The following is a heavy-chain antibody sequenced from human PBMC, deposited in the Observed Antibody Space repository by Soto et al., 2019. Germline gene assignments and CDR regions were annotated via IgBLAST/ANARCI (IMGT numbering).Heavy chain of an antibody. CDR2: IWYDGSNK. CDR3: ARSSSKKIAAAGLFDY. D-gene: IGHD6-13*01. CDR1: RFTFSSYG. Sequence: WXSPRLSFAASRFTFSSYGMHWVRQAPGKGLEWVAVIWYDGSNKYYADSVKDRFTISRDNSKNTLYLQMNSLRAEDTAVYYCARSSSKKIAAAGLFDYWGQGTLVTVSS. J-gene: IGHJ4*02. V-gene: IGHV3-33*01.